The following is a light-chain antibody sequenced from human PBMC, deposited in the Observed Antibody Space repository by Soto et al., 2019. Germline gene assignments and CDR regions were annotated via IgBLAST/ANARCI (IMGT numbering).Light chain of an antibody. J-gene: IGKJ2*01. CDR3: QQYSSSSPT. CDR2: GAS. V-gene: IGKV1-5*01. Sequence: DIPMTQSPSTLSASVGDSVTITCRASQSISSWLAWYQQKPGKAPKLLIYGASSLESGVPSRFSGSGSVTEFTLTIGSLQPDDFATYYCQQYSSSSPTFGQGTKLEIK. CDR1: QSISSW.